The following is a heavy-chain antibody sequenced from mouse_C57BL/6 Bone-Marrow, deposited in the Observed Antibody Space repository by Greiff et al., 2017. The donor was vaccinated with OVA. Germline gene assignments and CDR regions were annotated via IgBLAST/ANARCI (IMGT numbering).Heavy chain of an antibody. CDR2: IYPSDSET. CDR1: GYTFTSYW. CDR3: ARQRSYYGYLWYFDV. Sequence: VQLQQPGAELVRPGSSVKLSCKASGYTFTSYWMDWVKQRPGQGLEWIGNIYPSDSETHYNQKFKDKATLTVDKSSSTAYMQLSSLTSEDSAVYYCARQRSYYGYLWYFDVWGTGTTVTVSS. D-gene: IGHD2-2*01. J-gene: IGHJ1*03. V-gene: IGHV1-61*01.